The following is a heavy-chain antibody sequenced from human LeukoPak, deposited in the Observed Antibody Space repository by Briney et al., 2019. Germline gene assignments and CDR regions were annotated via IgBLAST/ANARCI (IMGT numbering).Heavy chain of an antibody. CDR2: ISTSGNTI. V-gene: IGHV3-48*03. CDR1: GFTFRSYE. J-gene: IGHJ4*02. D-gene: IGHD1-1*01. CDR3: ARGWNDY. Sequence: PGGSLRLSCAASGFTFRSYEMNWVRQAPGKGLEWVSSISTSGNTIYYADSVKGRFTISRDNGKNSLYLQMNSLRDEDTAVYYCARGWNDYWGQGTLVTVSS.